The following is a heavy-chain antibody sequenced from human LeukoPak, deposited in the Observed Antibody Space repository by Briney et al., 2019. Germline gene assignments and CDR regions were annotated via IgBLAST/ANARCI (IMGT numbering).Heavy chain of an antibody. Sequence: GGSLRLSCAASGFTVSSNYMSWVRQAPGKGLEWVSVIYSGGSTYYADSVKGRFTISRDNSKNTLYLQMNSLRAEDTAVYYCARDPPGAAAGTDYWGQGTLVTVPS. CDR3: ARDPPGAAAGTDY. J-gene: IGHJ4*02. V-gene: IGHV3-53*01. D-gene: IGHD6-13*01. CDR2: IYSGGST. CDR1: GFTVSSNY.